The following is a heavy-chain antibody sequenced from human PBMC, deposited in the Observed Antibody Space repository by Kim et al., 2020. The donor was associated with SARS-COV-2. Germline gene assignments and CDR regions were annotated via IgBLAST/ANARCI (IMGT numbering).Heavy chain of an antibody. D-gene: IGHD3-3*01. J-gene: IGHJ4*02. Sequence: ASVKVSCKASGYPFINYEIHWVRQAPGQGLEWMGWINAGNGNTRYSEKFQGRVTISRDTSATTAYMELSSLKSEDTAVYYCARDPRRDGSNFFDYWGQGTLVTVSS. CDR2: INAGNGNT. V-gene: IGHV1-3*01. CDR3: ARDPRRDGSNFFDY. CDR1: GYPFINYE.